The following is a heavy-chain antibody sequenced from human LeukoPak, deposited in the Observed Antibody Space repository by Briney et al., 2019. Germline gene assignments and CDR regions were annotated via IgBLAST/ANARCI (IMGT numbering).Heavy chain of an antibody. D-gene: IGHD6-19*01. CDR3: ARANLYSSGWFDY. CDR2: ISSSSSYT. V-gene: IGHV3-11*06. CDR1: GFTFSDYY. J-gene: IGHJ5*01. Sequence: EGSLRLSCAASGFTFSDYYMSWIRQAPGKGLGWVSYISSSSSYTNYADSVKGRFTISRDNAKNSLYLQMNSLRAEDTAVYYCARANLYSSGWFDYWGQGTLVTVSS.